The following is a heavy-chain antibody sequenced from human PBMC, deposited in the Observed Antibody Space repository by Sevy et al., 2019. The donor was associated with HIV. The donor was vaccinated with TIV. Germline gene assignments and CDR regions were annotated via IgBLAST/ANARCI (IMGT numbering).Heavy chain of an antibody. J-gene: IGHJ5*02. Sequence: SETLSLTCTVFGGSISSYYWNWIRQPPGKGLEWIGYIYYSGSTNYNPSLKSRVTISVDMSKNQFSLKLSPVTAADTAGYYCARESPLGVEWELSRPQNWFDPWGQGTLVTVSS. CDR2: IYYSGST. CDR3: ARESPLGVEWELSRPQNWFDP. D-gene: IGHD1-26*01. CDR1: GGSISSYY. V-gene: IGHV4-59*01.